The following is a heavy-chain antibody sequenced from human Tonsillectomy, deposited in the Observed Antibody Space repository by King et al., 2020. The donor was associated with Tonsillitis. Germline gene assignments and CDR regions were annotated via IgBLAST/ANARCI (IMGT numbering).Heavy chain of an antibody. CDR1: GFTFSSYA. Sequence: VQLVESGGGVVQPGRSLRLSCVASGFTFSSYAMHWVRQAPGKGLEWVADISFDGSNKYYADSAKGRFTIARDNSKNTLYLQMNSLRAEDTAVYYCARRDGALDYYYYGVGVWGQGTTVTISS. D-gene: IGHD4-17*01. CDR3: ARRDGALDYYYYGVGV. J-gene: IGHJ6*02. CDR2: ISFDGSNK. V-gene: IGHV3-30-3*01.